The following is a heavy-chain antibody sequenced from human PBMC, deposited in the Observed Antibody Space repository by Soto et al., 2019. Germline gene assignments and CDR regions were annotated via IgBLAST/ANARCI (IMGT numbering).Heavy chain of an antibody. CDR3: AKDTAYAMDV. D-gene: IGHD2-15*01. V-gene: IGHV3-74*01. J-gene: IGHJ6*02. Sequence: EVQLVESGGGLVQPGGSLRLSCAASGFDFSNSWIHWVRQGPGKGLVWVSHINSDGSGTTYADSVKGRFTISRDNAKNPVYLQMNSLRAEDTAVYSCAKDTAYAMDVWGQGTTVTVSS. CDR1: GFDFSNSW. CDR2: INSDGSGT.